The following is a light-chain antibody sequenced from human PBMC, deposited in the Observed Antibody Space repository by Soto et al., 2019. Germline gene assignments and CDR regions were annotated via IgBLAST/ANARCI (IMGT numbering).Light chain of an antibody. CDR2: DAS. Sequence: DIQMTQSPSTLSASVGDRVTITCRASQSISSWLAWYQQKPGKAPNLLIYDASSLESGVPSRFSGSGSGTEFTLTISSLQPDDFATYDCQQYNSYSPMYTFGQGTKLEIK. CDR1: QSISSW. CDR3: QQYNSYSPMYT. V-gene: IGKV1-5*01. J-gene: IGKJ2*01.